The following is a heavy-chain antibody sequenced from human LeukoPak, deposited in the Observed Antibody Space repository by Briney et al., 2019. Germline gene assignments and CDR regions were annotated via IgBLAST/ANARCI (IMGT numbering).Heavy chain of an antibody. CDR2: ISWNSGSI. V-gene: IGHV3-9*01. CDR1: GFTFDDYA. J-gene: IGHJ4*02. D-gene: IGHD2-15*01. CDR3: AKDIRIGVRRPTYYFDY. Sequence: GGSLRLSCAASGFTFDDYAMHWVRQAPGKGLEWVSGISWNSGSIGCADSVKGRFTISRDNAKNSLYLQMNSLRAEDTALYYCAKDIRIGVRRPTYYFDYWCQGTLVTVSS.